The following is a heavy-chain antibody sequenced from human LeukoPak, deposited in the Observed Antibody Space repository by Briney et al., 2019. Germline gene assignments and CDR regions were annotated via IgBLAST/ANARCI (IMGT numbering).Heavy chain of an antibody. V-gene: IGHV4-59*12. D-gene: IGHD3-22*01. CDR3: ARDQYYYDSSGYYCY. J-gene: IGHJ4*02. CDR2: IYYSGST. CDR1: GGSISSYY. Sequence: SSETLSLTCTVSGGSISSYYWSWIRQPPGKGLEWIGHIYYSGSTNYNPSVKSRVTISVDTSKNQFSLKLSSVTAADTAVYYCARDQYYYDSSGYYCYWGQGTLVTVSS.